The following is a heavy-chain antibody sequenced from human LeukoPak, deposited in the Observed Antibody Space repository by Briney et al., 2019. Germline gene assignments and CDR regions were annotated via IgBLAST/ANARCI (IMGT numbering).Heavy chain of an antibody. V-gene: IGHV3-21*04. CDR1: GITFSSYS. D-gene: IGHD2-8*01. Sequence: PGGSLRLSCAASGITFSSYSMNWVRQAPGKGLEWVSCISSSGSYIYYADSVKGRFTISRDNAKNSLYLQMNSLRAEDTAVYYCVRVKNGNAKDFDHWGQGTLVTVSS. CDR2: ISSSGSYI. J-gene: IGHJ4*02. CDR3: VRVKNGNAKDFDH.